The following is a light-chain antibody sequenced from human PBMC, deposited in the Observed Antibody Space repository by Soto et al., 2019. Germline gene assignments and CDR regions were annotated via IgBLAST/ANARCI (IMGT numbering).Light chain of an antibody. CDR3: QQLNSYPLT. CDR1: QDISDY. Sequence: DIPLTQSPSFLSASVGDRVTITCRASQDISDYLAWYQQRPGKAPKLLIYAASTLQSGVPSRFSGSGSGTEFTLTISRLQPEDFATYSCQQLNSYPLTFGGGTKVEIK. J-gene: IGKJ4*01. CDR2: AAS. V-gene: IGKV1-9*01.